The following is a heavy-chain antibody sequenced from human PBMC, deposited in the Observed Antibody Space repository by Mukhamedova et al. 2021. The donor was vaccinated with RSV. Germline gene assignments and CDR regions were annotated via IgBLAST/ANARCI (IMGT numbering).Heavy chain of an antibody. J-gene: IGHJ4*02. Sequence: GKGLEWVSAISGSGGSSYYADSVKGRFTISRDNSKNTLYLQMNSLRAEDTAVYYCAKDSGYSSSWYLYYLCQVTLVTVPS. CDR3: AKDSGYSSSWYLYY. V-gene: IGHV3-23*01. D-gene: IGHD6-13*01. CDR2: ISGSGGSS.